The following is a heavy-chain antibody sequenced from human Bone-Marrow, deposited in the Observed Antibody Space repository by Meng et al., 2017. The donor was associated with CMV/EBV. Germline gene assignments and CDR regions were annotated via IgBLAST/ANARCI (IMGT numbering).Heavy chain of an antibody. CDR1: GFTFDDYA. V-gene: IGHV3-9*01. CDR2: ISWNSGSI. J-gene: IGHJ6*01. D-gene: IGHD2-2*01. Sequence: GGSLRLSCAASGFTFDDYAMHWVRQAPGKGLEWVSGISWNSGSIGYADSVKGRFTISRDNAKNSLYLQMNSLRAEDTALYYCARVSYQLLPTYYYYGMAFWGPGTTV. CDR3: ARVSYQLLPTYYYYGMAF.